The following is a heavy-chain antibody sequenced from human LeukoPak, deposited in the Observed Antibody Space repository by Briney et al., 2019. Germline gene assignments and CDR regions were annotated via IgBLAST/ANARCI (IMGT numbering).Heavy chain of an antibody. Sequence: GGSLRLSCAASGFSFSDYYMSWIRQAPGKGLEWVSYIDGSGYTIFYTDSVKGRFTISRDNAKNSLHLQMNSLRAEDTAVYFCAREVNDPDAFDIWGQGTLVTVYS. J-gene: IGHJ3*02. CDR1: GFSFSDYY. CDR3: AREVNDPDAFDI. V-gene: IGHV3-11*01. CDR2: IDGSGYTI.